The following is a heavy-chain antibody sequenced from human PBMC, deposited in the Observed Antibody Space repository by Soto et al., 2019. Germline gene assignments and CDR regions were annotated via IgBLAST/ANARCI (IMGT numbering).Heavy chain of an antibody. J-gene: IGHJ6*02. Sequence: QVQLVQSGAEVKKTGSSLKVSCKASGGTFSRFAITWVRQAPGQGLEWMGGSIPIFGTANYAQKFQGRVTITADESKSTAYMELSSRRYDDTAVYYCARDLVGAAENYGMYVWGQGTTVTGSS. D-gene: IGHD1-26*01. CDR3: ARDLVGAAENYGMYV. V-gene: IGHV1-69*01. CDR2: SIPIFGTA. CDR1: GGTFSRFA.